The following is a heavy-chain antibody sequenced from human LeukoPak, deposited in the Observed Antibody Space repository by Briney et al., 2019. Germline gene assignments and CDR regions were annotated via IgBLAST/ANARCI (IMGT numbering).Heavy chain of an antibody. Sequence: GASVKVSCKASGYILTDYYMHWVRQAPGQGLEWMGWINPNSGDTNYAQKFQGRVTMTRDTSISTVYMELRRLRYDDTAVYYCARDPGHDTSNYGGLDFWGQGTLVTVSS. CDR2: INPNSGDT. CDR1: GYILTDYY. J-gene: IGHJ4*02. CDR3: ARDPGHDTSNYGGLDF. V-gene: IGHV1-2*02. D-gene: IGHD4-11*01.